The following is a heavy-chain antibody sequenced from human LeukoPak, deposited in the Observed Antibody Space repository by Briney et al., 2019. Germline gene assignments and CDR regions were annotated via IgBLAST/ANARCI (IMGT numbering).Heavy chain of an antibody. CDR3: AREGYCSGGSCYPGFDY. D-gene: IGHD2-15*01. J-gene: IGHJ4*02. CDR2: IYYSGST. V-gene: IGHV4-39*07. Sequence: PSETLSLTCTVSGGSISSSSYYWGWIRQPPGKGLEWIGSIYYSGSTYYNPSLKSRVTISVDTSKNQFSLKLSSVTAAVTAVYYCAREGYCSGGSCYPGFDYWGQGTLVTVSS. CDR1: GGSISSSSYY.